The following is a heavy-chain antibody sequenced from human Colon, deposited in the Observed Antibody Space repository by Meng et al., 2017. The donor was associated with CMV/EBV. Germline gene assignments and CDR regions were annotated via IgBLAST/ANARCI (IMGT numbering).Heavy chain of an antibody. CDR1: GFSFSGSA. Sequence: GGSLRLSCAASGFSFSGSAMHWVRQASGKGLEWVGLIRSKPNSYATAYAASVKGRFTISRDDSKDTAYLQMNSLKTEDTAVYYCARAPDSWSADYPAARYFDNWGQGTLVTVSS. CDR2: IRSKPNSYAT. CDR3: ARAPDSWSADYPAARYFDN. V-gene: IGHV3-73*01. J-gene: IGHJ4*02. D-gene: IGHD3-3*01.